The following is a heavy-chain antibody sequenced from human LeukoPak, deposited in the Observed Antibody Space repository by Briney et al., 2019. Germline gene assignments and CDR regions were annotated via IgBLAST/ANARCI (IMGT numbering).Heavy chain of an antibody. CDR2: ISSSSSYT. CDR1: GFIFSDYY. CDR3: ATYYYGSGSYNALIAEYFLH. D-gene: IGHD3-10*01. Sequence: PGGSLRLSCAASGFIFSDYYMSWIRQAPGKGLEWVSYISSSSSYTKYADSVKGRFTISRDNAKNSLYLQMNSLRAEDTAMYYCATYYYGSGSYNALIAEYFLHWGQGTLVTVSS. V-gene: IGHV3-11*06. J-gene: IGHJ1*01.